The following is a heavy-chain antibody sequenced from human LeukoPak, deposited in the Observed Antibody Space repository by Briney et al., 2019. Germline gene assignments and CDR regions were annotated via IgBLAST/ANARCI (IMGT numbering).Heavy chain of an antibody. CDR3: AKDLIAAAPPGNFDY. D-gene: IGHD6-13*01. CDR1: GFTFSSYG. Sequence: GGSLRLSCAASGFTFSSYGMHWVRQAPGKGLEWVSAISGSGGSTYYADSVKGRFTISRDNSKNTLYLQMNSLRAEDTAVYYCAKDLIAAAPPGNFDYWGQGTLVTVSS. CDR2: ISGSGGST. V-gene: IGHV3-23*01. J-gene: IGHJ4*02.